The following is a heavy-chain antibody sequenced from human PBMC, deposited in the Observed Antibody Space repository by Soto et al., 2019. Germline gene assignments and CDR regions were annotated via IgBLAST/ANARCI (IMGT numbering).Heavy chain of an antibody. V-gene: IGHV1-3*01. CDR3: ARDSWLTTYYFDY. Sequence: KLQDRVTFTGDTSASTAYMELSSLRSEDSAEYYCARDSWLTTYYFDYWGQGTLVTVSS. D-gene: IGHD6-19*01. J-gene: IGHJ4*02.